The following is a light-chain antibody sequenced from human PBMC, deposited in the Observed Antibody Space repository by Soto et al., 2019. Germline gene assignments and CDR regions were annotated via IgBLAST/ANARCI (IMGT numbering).Light chain of an antibody. CDR2: DAS. Sequence: DIQMTQSPSILSASVGDTVTVTCRASQSVSGWLAWYQQKPGKAPELLIYDASTLESGVPSRFSGSGSGTEFSLTISSLQPDDFATFYCQQYSSFSRTFGQGTKVDIK. CDR3: QQYSSFSRT. V-gene: IGKV1-5*01. J-gene: IGKJ1*01. CDR1: QSVSGW.